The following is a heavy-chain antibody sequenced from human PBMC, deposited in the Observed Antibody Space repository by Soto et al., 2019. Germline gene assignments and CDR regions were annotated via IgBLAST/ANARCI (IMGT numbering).Heavy chain of an antibody. CDR3: ARDRPDSSSWHTRLNWFDP. CDR1: GYTFTSYA. V-gene: IGHV7-4-1*01. J-gene: IGHJ5*02. Sequence: ASVKVSCKASGYTFTSYAMNWARQAPGQGLEWMGWINTNTGNPTYAQGFTGRFVFSLDTSVSTAYLQICSLKAEDTAVYYCARDRPDSSSWHTRLNWFDPWGQGTLVTVSS. CDR2: INTNTGNP. D-gene: IGHD6-13*01.